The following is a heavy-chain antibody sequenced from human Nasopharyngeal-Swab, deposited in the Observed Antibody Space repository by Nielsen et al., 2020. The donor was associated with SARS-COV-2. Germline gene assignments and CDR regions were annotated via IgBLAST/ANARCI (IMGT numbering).Heavy chain of an antibody. CDR1: GFTFSSYW. CDR3: ARDSFSRVGAAGSSHYYYYGMDV. D-gene: IGHD6-13*01. V-gene: IGHV3-7*01. Sequence: GESLKISRAASGFTFSSYWMSWVRQAPGKGLEWVANIKQDGSEKYYVDSVKGRFTISRDNAKNSLYLQMNSLRAEDTAVYYCARDSFSRVGAAGSSHYYYYGMDVWGQGTTVTVSS. CDR2: IKQDGSEK. J-gene: IGHJ6*02.